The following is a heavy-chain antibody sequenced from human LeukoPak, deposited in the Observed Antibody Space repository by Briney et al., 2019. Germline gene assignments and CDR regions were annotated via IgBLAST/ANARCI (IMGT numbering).Heavy chain of an antibody. J-gene: IGHJ4*02. Sequence: GGSLRLSCAASGFTFDDYAMHWVRQTPGKGLEWVSLISGGGGSTYYADSVKGRFTISRDDSKNSLYLQMNSLRTEDTAFYYCAKGTNRGRGPYFDYRGQGNLVTVSS. CDR3: AKGTNRGRGPYFDY. V-gene: IGHV3-43*02. CDR2: ISGGGGST. CDR1: GFTFDDYA. D-gene: IGHD7-27*01.